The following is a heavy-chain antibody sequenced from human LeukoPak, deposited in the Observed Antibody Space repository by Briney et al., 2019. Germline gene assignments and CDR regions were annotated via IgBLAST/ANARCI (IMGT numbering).Heavy chain of an antibody. CDR3: ARGIVGATTALDY. J-gene: IGHJ4*02. Sequence: SETLSLTCTVSVDSTSGYYWSWVRLPAGKGLEWIGRVFISGTTNYNPSLKSRVTMSVDMFKNRLSLKLNSVTAADTAVYYCARGIVGATTALDYWGQGILVTVSS. CDR2: VFISGTT. CDR1: VDSTSGYY. V-gene: IGHV4-4*07. D-gene: IGHD1-26*01.